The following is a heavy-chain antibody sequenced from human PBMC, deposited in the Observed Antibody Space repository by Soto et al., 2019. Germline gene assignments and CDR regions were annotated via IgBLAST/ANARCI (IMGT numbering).Heavy chain of an antibody. Sequence: QVQLVQSGAEVKKPGSSVKVSCKASGGTFSSYAISWVRQAPGQGLEWMGGIIPIFGTANYAQKFQGRVTITADESTSTAYMELSSLRSEDTAVYYCASGRIAGRDLLEWSYPSLPGLKRPPAGHYYYYYGMDVWGQGTTVTVSS. CDR3: ASGRIAGRDLLEWSYPSLPGLKRPPAGHYYYYYGMDV. V-gene: IGHV1-69*01. CDR1: GGTFSSYA. J-gene: IGHJ6*02. CDR2: IIPIFGTA. D-gene: IGHD3-3*01.